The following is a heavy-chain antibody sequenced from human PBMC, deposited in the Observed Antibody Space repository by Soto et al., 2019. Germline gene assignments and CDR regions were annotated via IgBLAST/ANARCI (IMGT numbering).Heavy chain of an antibody. D-gene: IGHD4-17*01. CDR3: VHPRSTVQIPPT. Sequence: GGSVRLSCSASGFTFSMFSMHWVRQAPGKGLEYVSGISSNGDSTYYADSVKGRFTISRDNSKNTLYLQMSSLRAVDTAVYYCVHPRSTVQIPPTWGQGTLVTV. J-gene: IGHJ5*02. V-gene: IGHV3-64D*06. CDR2: ISSNGDST. CDR1: GFTFSMFS.